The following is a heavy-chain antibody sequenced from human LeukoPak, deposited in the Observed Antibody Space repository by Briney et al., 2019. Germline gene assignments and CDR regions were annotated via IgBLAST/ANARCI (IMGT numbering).Heavy chain of an antibody. V-gene: IGHV4-39*07. CDR2: IYYDGST. CDR1: GDSISRSSYH. J-gene: IGHJ5*01. CDR3: TRDSQLEWFYL. Sequence: SEILSLTCSVSGDSISRSSYHWGWIRQPPGEGLEWIGTIYYDGSTYHNPSLKSRVTISVTASKNQFSLKLRSVTAADTAVYYCTRDSQLEWFYLWGRGTLVTVSS. D-gene: IGHD3-10*01.